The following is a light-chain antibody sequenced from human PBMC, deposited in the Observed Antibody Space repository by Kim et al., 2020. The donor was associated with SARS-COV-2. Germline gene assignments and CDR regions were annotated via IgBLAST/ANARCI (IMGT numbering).Light chain of an antibody. J-gene: IGLJ1*01. CDR1: SSDVGANDY. CDR3: SAYTTSSTYV. CDR2: DVN. Sequence: GQSIAISCSGTSSDVGANDYVCWYQQHPGKAPRLVIYDVNNRPSGVSDRFSGSKSGTTASLTISRLQADDEADYYCSAYTTSSTYVFGTGTKVTVL. V-gene: IGLV2-14*04.